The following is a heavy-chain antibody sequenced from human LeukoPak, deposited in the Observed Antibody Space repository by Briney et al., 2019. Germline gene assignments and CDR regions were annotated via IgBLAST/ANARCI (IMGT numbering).Heavy chain of an antibody. CDR2: ISAYNGNT. CDR1: GGTFSSYA. D-gene: IGHD6-19*01. J-gene: IGHJ4*02. V-gene: IGHV1-18*01. Sequence: ASVKVSCKASGGTFSSYAISWVRQAPGQGLEWMGWISAYNGNTNYAQKLQGRVTMTTDTSTSTAYMELRSLRSDDTAVYYCARVEFHYSSGWYYWGQGTLVTVSS. CDR3: ARVEFHYSSGWYY.